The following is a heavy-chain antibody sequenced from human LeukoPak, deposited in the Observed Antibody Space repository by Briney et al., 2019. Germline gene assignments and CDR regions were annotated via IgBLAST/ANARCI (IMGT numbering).Heavy chain of an antibody. D-gene: IGHD5-18*01. Sequence: GGSLRLFCAASGFTFRDYYMTWIRQAPGKGPEWVSYISSSGSTIYYADSVKGRFTISRDKAKNSLYLQMNSLRAEDTAVYYCARNSYGYYPYYYGMDVWGQGTTVTDSS. J-gene: IGHJ6*02. CDR3: ARNSYGYYPYYYGMDV. V-gene: IGHV3-11*01. CDR2: ISSSGSTI. CDR1: GFTFRDYY.